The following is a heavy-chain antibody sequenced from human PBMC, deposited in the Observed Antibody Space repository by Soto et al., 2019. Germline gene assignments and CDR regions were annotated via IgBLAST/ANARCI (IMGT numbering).Heavy chain of an antibody. Sequence: QVQLVQSGAEVKKPGASVNVSCKASGYTFTGYYMHWVRQAPGQGLEWMGWITPNSGGTNYAHKFQGWVTMTRDKYISTAYMELSRLRSDDTAVYYCARDRVAAAGDYYHYYGMDFWGQGTTVTVSS. CDR1: GYTFTGYY. CDR2: ITPNSGGT. D-gene: IGHD6-13*01. CDR3: ARDRVAAAGDYYHYYGMDF. V-gene: IGHV1-2*04. J-gene: IGHJ6*02.